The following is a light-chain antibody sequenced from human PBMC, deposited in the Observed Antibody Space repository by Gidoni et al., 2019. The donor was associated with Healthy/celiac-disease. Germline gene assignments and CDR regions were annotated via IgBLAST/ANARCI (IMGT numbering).Light chain of an antibody. Sequence: DIQMTQSPSSLSAPVGDRVTITCRASQSISTYLNWYQQKPGKAPKFLIYAASSLQSGVPSRFSGSGSGTDFTLTISSLQPEDFATYYCQQSDSSPWTFGQGTKVEIK. V-gene: IGKV1-39*01. CDR2: AAS. J-gene: IGKJ1*01. CDR1: QSISTY. CDR3: QQSDSSPWT.